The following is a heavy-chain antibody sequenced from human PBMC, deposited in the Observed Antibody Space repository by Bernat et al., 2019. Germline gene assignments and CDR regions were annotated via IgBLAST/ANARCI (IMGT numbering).Heavy chain of an antibody. D-gene: IGHD3-3*01. CDR2: ISSSSSYI. V-gene: IGHV3-21*01. Sequence: EVQLVESGGGLVKPGGSLRLSCAASGFTFSSYSMNWVRQAPGKGLEWVSSISSSSSYIYYADSVKGRFTISRDNAKNSLYLQMNSLRAEDTAVYYCASDLSGYYFLGEQENTILYGMDVWGQGTTVTVSS. J-gene: IGHJ6*02. CDR1: GFTFSSYS. CDR3: ASDLSGYYFLGEQENTILYGMDV.